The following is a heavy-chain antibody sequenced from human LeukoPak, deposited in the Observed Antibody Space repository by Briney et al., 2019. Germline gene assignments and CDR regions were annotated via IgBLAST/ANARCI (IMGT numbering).Heavy chain of an antibody. D-gene: IGHD3-22*01. CDR2: ISGSGGGT. Sequence: GGSLRLSCAVSGITLSNYAMSWVRQAPGKGLEWVASISGSGGGTHYADSVKGRFTISRDNPKNTLYLQMNNLRAGDTAVYFCAKRGVVIRVILVGFHKEAYYFDSWGQGALVTVSS. CDR3: AKRGVVIRVILVGFHKEAYYFDS. CDR1: GITLSNYA. V-gene: IGHV3-23*01. J-gene: IGHJ4*02.